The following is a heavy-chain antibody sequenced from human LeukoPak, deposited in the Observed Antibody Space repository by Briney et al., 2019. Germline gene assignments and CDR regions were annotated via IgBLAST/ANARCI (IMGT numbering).Heavy chain of an antibody. CDR2: IYYSGST. CDR1: GGSISSNSYY. CDR3: ARRSILANTPFDY. Sequence: PSQTLSLTCTVSGGSISSNSYYWGWIRQPPGRGLEWIGSIYYSGSTYYNPSLKSRVTISVDTSKNQFSLKLSSVTAADTAVYYCARRSILANTPFDYWGQGTLVTVSS. V-gene: IGHV4-39*01. J-gene: IGHJ4*02. D-gene: IGHD3-3*01.